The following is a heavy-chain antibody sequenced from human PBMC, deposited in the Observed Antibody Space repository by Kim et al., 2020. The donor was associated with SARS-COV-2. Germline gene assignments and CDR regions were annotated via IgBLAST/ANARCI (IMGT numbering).Heavy chain of an antibody. V-gene: IGHV3-33*06. CDR2: IWYDGSNK. Sequence: GGSLRLSCAASGFTFSSYGMHWVRQAPGKGLEWVAVIWYDGSNKYYADSVKGRFTISRDNSKNTLYLQMNSLRAEDTAVYYCAKDRSYSGYEGCDYWGQGTLVTVSS. CDR3: AKDRSYSGYEGCDY. J-gene: IGHJ4*02. CDR1: GFTFSSYG. D-gene: IGHD5-12*01.